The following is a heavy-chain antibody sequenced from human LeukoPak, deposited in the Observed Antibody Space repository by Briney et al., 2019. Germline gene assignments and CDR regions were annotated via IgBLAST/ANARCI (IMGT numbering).Heavy chain of an antibody. CDR1: GFIFRNYA. V-gene: IGHV3-23*01. CDR3: AKWGDYDILTGYYVSDF. CDR2: ITGSGDTT. Sequence: GASLRLSCAASGFIFRNYARSWVRQAPGKGLEWVSAITGSGDTTYYADSVKGRFPISRENYKSTLYVEMNTLRAEDTAVYYCAKWGDYDILTGYYVSDFWGQGTLVTVSS. J-gene: IGHJ4*02. D-gene: IGHD3-9*01.